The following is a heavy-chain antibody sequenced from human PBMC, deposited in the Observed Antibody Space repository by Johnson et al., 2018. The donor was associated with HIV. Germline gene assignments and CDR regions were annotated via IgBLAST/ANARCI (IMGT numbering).Heavy chain of an antibody. J-gene: IGHJ3*02. Sequence: VQVVESGGCVVQPGRSLRLSCAASGFTFRSYTVHWVRQAPGKGLEWVALISYDGSNKYYADSVKGRFTISRDNSKNTLYLQMNSLRAEDSAVYYCAREGHGAFVIWGQGTMVTVSS. V-gene: IGHV3-30*04. CDR3: AREGHGAFVI. CDR2: ISYDGSNK. CDR1: GFTFRSYT.